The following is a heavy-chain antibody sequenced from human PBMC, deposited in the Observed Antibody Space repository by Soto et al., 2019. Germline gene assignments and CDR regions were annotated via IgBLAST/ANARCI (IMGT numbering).Heavy chain of an antibody. D-gene: IGHD6-13*01. CDR3: ARDAYPGGYSSSSFPFDY. CDR1: GYTFTSYA. V-gene: IGHV1-3*01. Sequence: GASVKVSCKASGYTFTSYAMHWVRQAPGQRLEWMGWINAGNGNTKYSQKFQGRVTITRDTSASTAYMELSSLRSEDTAVYYCARDAYPGGYSSSSFPFDYWGQGTLVTAPQ. J-gene: IGHJ4*02. CDR2: INAGNGNT.